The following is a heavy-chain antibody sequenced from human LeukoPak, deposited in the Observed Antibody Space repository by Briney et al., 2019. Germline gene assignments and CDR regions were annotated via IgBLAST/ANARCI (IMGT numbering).Heavy chain of an antibody. V-gene: IGHV3-23*01. Sequence: GGSLRLSCAASGFTFSNAWMSWVRQAPGKGLEWVSGISVGGTGTYYADSVKGRFTIYRDSSKNALYLQMNSLRAEDTAIYYCARDSHLTTVTTVDYWGQGTLVTVSS. D-gene: IGHD4-17*01. CDR2: ISVGGTGT. J-gene: IGHJ4*02. CDR1: GFTFSNAW. CDR3: ARDSHLTTVTTVDY.